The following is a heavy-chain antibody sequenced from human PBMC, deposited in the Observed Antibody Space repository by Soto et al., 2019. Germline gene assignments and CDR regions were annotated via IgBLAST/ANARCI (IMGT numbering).Heavy chain of an antibody. CDR1: GDSVSSNSAA. J-gene: IGHJ5*02. Sequence: SQTLSLTCAISGDSVSSNSAAWNWIRQSPSRGLEWLGRTYYRSTWYSDYAVSVKGRITINADPSKNQFSLQLDSVSPEDTAVYYCAGDRSSSSWFWFDPWGQGTLVTVSS. CDR3: AGDRSSSSWFWFDP. V-gene: IGHV6-1*01. CDR2: TYYRSTWYS. D-gene: IGHD6-13*01.